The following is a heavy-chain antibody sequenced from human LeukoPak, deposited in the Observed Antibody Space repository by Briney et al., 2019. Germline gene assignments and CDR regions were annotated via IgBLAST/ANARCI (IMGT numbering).Heavy chain of an antibody. J-gene: IGHJ4*02. V-gene: IGHV1-18*01. CDR3: ARQGGQLFYYGDTVFPH. CDR2: ISPFNGNT. D-gene: IGHD4-17*01. Sequence: ASLKVACKASGYTFTSYGITWVLQAPGKGLEWMGWISPFNGNTNYAQIFQGRVSLTTDTSTNTTYMELKTLRSDDTAVYYCARQGGQLFYYGDTVFPHWGQGTLVTVSS. CDR1: GYTFTSYG.